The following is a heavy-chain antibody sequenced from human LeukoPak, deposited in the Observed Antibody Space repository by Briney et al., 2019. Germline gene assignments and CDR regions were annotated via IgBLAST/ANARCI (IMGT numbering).Heavy chain of an antibody. CDR1: GFTFSSYE. D-gene: IGHD4-17*01. Sequence: PGGSLRLSCAASGFTFSSYEMNWVRQAPGKGLEWVSYISSSGSTIYYADSVKGRFTISRDNAKNSLYLQMSSLRAEDTAVYYCARDTTVKVFDYWGQGTLVTVSS. J-gene: IGHJ4*02. CDR2: ISSSGSTI. V-gene: IGHV3-48*03. CDR3: ARDTTVKVFDY.